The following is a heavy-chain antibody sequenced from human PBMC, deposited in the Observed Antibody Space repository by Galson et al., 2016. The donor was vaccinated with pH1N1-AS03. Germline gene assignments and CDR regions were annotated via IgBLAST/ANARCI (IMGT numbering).Heavy chain of an antibody. CDR1: GFTFSNFG. CDR2: ISNSGNDK. V-gene: IGHV3-30*18. D-gene: IGHD3-16*02. J-gene: IGHJ4*02. Sequence: SLRLSCAASGFTFSNFGMHWVRQSPGKGLEWVAVISNSGNDKYYADSGKGRFTISRDNSKSTVYLQLNSLRAEDTAVYYCAKTTFGGVIVSGKMYLDYWGQGTLVTVSS. CDR3: AKTTFGGVIVSGKMYLDY.